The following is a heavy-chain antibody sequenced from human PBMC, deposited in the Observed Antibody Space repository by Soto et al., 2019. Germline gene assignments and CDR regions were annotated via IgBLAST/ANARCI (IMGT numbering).Heavy chain of an antibody. J-gene: IGHJ2*01. CDR2: IVVGSGNT. CDR1: GFTFTSSA. Sequence: SVKVSCKASGFTFTSSAAQWVRQARGQRLEWIGWIVVGSGNTNYAQKFQERVTITRDMSTSTAYMELSSLRSEDTAVYYCAAGIVGAKRVYWYFDLWGRGTLVTVSS. CDR3: AAGIVGAKRVYWYFDL. D-gene: IGHD1-26*01. V-gene: IGHV1-58*01.